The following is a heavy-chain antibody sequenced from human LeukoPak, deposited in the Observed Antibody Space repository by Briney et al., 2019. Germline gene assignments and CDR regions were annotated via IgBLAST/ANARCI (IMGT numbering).Heavy chain of an antibody. J-gene: IGHJ4*02. D-gene: IGHD6-19*01. CDR2: IYPGDSDT. V-gene: IGHV5-51*01. Sequence: GESLKISCKGSGYSFTSYWIGWVRQMPGKGLEWMGIIYPGDSDTRYSPSFQGQVTISADKSISTAYLQWSSLKASDTAMYYCARLDVWEQWLETGRFDYWGQGTLVTVSS. CDR1: GYSFTSYW. CDR3: ARLDVWEQWLETGRFDY.